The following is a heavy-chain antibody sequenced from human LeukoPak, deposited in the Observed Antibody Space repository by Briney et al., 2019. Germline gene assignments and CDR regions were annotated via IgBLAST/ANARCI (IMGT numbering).Heavy chain of an antibody. CDR1: GFTFSSYS. D-gene: IGHD3-16*01. Sequence: LRLSCAASGFTFSSYSMNWVRQHPGKGLEWIGYIYYSGGTYYNPSLKSRVTISVDTSKNQFSLKLSSVTAADTAVYYCARENGGGYYYGMDVWGQGTTVTVSS. J-gene: IGHJ6*02. V-gene: IGHV4-31*02. CDR3: ARENGGGYYYGMDV. CDR2: IYYSGGT.